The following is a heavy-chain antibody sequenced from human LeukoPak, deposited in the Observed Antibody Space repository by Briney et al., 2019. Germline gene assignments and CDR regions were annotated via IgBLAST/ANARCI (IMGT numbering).Heavy chain of an antibody. V-gene: IGHV3-7*05. CDR1: RFTFSDYW. D-gene: IGHD3-10*01. Sequence: GGSLRLSCAASRFTFSDYWMSWVRQAPGKGLEWVANIKQDGSEKYYVDSVKSRFTISRDNAKNSLYLQMNSLRAEDTAVYYCARSHRSFASGSGDFWGQGTLVTVSS. J-gene: IGHJ4*02. CDR3: ARSHRSFASGSGDF. CDR2: IKQDGSEK.